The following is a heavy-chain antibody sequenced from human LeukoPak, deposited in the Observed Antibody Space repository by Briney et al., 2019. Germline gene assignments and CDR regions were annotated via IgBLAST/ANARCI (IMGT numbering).Heavy chain of an antibody. CDR1: GYTFTSYD. D-gene: IGHD4-17*01. CDR3: ARGGDFYYFDY. CDR2: INPNSGGT. Sequence: GASVKVSCKDSGYTFTSYDINWVRQAPGQGLEWMGWINPNSGGTNYAQKFQGRGTMTRDTSISTAYMELSRLRSDDTAVYYCARGGDFYYFDYWGQGTLVTVSS. V-gene: IGHV1-2*02. J-gene: IGHJ4*02.